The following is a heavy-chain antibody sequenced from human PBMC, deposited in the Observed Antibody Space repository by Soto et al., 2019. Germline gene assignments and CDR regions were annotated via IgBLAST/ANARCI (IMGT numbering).Heavy chain of an antibody. D-gene: IGHD5-12*01. Sequence: EVQLVESGGGLIQPGWSLILSCAVSGFTVTINYMSWVRQAPGKGLEWVSVIYSGGSTYYADSVKGRFTISRDNSKNTLYLQMNSLRGEDTAVYYCHGYSYWGQGTLVTVSS. V-gene: IGHV3-53*01. CDR1: GFTVTINY. CDR3: HGYSY. J-gene: IGHJ4*02. CDR2: IYSGGST.